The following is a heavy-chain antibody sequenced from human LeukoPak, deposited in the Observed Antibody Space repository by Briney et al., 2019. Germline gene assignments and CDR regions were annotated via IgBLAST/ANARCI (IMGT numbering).Heavy chain of an antibody. J-gene: IGHJ4*02. CDR1: GFTFSSYW. D-gene: IGHD3-16*02. V-gene: IGHV3-7*01. Sequence: GGSLRLSCAASGFTFSSYWMSWVRQAPGKGLEWVANIKQDGSEKYYVDSVNGRFTISRDNAKNSLYLQMNSLRAEDTAVYYCARVSYYDYVWGSYHLDYWGQGTLVTVSS. CDR2: IKQDGSEK. CDR3: ARVSYYDYVWGSYHLDY.